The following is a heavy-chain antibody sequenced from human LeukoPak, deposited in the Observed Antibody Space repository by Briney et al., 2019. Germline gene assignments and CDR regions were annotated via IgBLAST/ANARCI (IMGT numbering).Heavy chain of an antibody. J-gene: IGHJ2*01. Sequence: PSETLSLTCLVSGGSISGSHWSWIRQPPGKGLEWIGYIHYTGSTDYNPSLRSRVTLSIDMSKNQFSLKLSSVTAADTAVYYCARHQGVVDLWGRGSLVTVSS. D-gene: IGHD3-3*01. CDR1: GGSISGSH. CDR3: ARHQGVVDL. V-gene: IGHV4-59*08. CDR2: IHYTGST.